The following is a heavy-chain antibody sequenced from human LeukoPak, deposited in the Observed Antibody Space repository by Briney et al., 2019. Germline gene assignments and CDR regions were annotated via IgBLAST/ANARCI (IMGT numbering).Heavy chain of an antibody. CDR1: GFTFSSYA. J-gene: IGHJ5*02. CDR2: ISGSGATT. V-gene: IGHV3-23*01. CDR3: AKGGVGPTNWLDP. D-gene: IGHD1-26*01. Sequence: GGSLRLSCAASGFTFSSYAMSWVRQAPGKGLEWVAVISGSGATTYSADSVKGRFTTSRDNSKNTLYLQMNSLRAEDTAVYYCAKGGVGPTNWLDPWGQGTLVTVSS.